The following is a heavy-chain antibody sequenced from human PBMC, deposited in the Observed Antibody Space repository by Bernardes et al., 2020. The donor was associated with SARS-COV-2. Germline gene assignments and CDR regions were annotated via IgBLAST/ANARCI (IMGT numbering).Heavy chain of an antibody. D-gene: IGHD3-22*01. CDR3: AKDSVDGGSGYYYGDYYGVDV. Sequence: GGSLRLSCAASGFTFSIYWMHWVRQAPGKGLVWVSRINSDGSSTSYADSVKGRFTISRDNAKNTLYLQMNSLRAEDMAVYYCAKDSVDGGSGYYYGDYYGVDVWGRGTTVTVSS. CDR1: GFTFSIYW. CDR2: INSDGSST. J-gene: IGHJ6*02. V-gene: IGHV3-74*01.